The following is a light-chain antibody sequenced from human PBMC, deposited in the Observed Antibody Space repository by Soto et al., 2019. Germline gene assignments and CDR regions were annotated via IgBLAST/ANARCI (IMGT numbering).Light chain of an antibody. CDR3: QQYGSSPRT. Sequence: EIVLTQSPGILSLSPGDRATLSCRASQSVTSNYLAWYQQKPGQAPSRLIYGASSRATGISDRFSGSGSGTDFTLTISRLEPEDFVVYYCQQYGSSPRTFGQGTKVEI. J-gene: IGKJ1*01. CDR1: QSVTSNY. CDR2: GAS. V-gene: IGKV3-20*01.